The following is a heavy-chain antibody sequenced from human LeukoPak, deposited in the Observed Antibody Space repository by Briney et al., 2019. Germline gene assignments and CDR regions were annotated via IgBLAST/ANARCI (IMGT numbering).Heavy chain of an antibody. D-gene: IGHD3-22*01. CDR2: INAGNGNT. J-gene: IGHJ4*02. V-gene: IGHV1-3*03. CDR3: ARSDYYDSSGYYGFFDY. CDR1: GYTFTSYA. Sequence: GASVKVSCKASGYTFTSYAMHWVRQAPGQRLEWMGWINAGNGNTKYSQEFQGRVTITRDTSASTAYMELSSLRSEDMAVYYCARSDYYDSSGYYGFFDYWGQGTLVTVSS.